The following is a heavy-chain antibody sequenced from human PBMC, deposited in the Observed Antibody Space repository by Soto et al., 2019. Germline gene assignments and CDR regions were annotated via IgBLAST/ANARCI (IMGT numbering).Heavy chain of an antibody. CDR2: TIPIFDTP. Sequence: QMQLVQSGAEVKKPGSSVKVSCKASGGTFGNLGISWLRQAPGQGLEWMGGTIPIFDTPHYAEKFRDRLXXTADATXTXXXXXXXLSSEXXXXXXXXXDREDGSGTXXXXXXSWG. CDR3: XDREDGSGTXXXXXXS. CDR1: GGTFGNLG. J-gene: IGHJ5*01. V-gene: IGHV1-69*01. D-gene: IGHD3-10*01.